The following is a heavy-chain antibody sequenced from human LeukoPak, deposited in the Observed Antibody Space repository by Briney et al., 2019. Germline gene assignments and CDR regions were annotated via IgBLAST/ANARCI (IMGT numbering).Heavy chain of an antibody. CDR2: ISWNGGTT. Sequence: GGSLRLSCAASGFTFGDHGMSWVRQAPGKGLEWVSGISWNGGTTTYADSVKGRFTISRDNAKNSLYLQMNSLRAEDTALYYCARDLGSPGTNVDYWGQGTLVTVSS. V-gene: IGHV3-20*04. CDR1: GFTFGDHG. CDR3: ARDLGSPGTNVDY. D-gene: IGHD4-17*01. J-gene: IGHJ4*02.